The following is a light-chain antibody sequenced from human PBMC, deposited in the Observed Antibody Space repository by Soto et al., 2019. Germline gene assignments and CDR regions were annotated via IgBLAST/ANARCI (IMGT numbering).Light chain of an antibody. J-gene: IGLJ2*01. Sequence: QSVLTQPPSVSAAPGQKVTISCSGSSSNIGNNYVSWYQQLPGTAPKLLIYENNKRPSGIPDRFSGSESGTSATLGITGLQTGDEADYYCGTWDSSLSAHVVFGGGTQLTVL. V-gene: IGLV1-51*02. CDR3: GTWDSSLSAHVV. CDR1: SSNIGNNY. CDR2: ENN.